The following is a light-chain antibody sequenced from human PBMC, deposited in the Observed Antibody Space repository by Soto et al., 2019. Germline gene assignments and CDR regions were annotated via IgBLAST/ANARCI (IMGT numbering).Light chain of an antibody. Sequence: EIVMTQSPATLSVSPGERATLSCRASQSVSNNVAWYQQKPGQAPRLLIYHAATRATGIPARFSGSGSGTEVTLTICSLESEDFAVYYCQQYNEWPLTFGGGTKVEIK. CDR3: QQYNEWPLT. CDR1: QSVSNN. CDR2: HAA. V-gene: IGKV3-15*01. J-gene: IGKJ4*01.